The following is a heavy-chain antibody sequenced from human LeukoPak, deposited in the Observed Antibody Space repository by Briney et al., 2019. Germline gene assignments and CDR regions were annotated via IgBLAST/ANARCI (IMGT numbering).Heavy chain of an antibody. Sequence: GGSLRLSCAASGFTFSTCAVSWVRQAPGKGLEWVSGISGTTSGTYYADSVKGRFTISRDNSKNTLFLQVNSLRAEDTAVYYCAKVRTYFYHGLDVWGQGTTVTVSS. D-gene: IGHD1-14*01. CDR1: GFTFSTCA. CDR2: ISGTTSGT. J-gene: IGHJ6*02. V-gene: IGHV3-23*01. CDR3: AKVRTYFYHGLDV.